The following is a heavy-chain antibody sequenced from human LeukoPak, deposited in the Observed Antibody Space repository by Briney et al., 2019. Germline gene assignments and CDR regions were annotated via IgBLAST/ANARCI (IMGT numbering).Heavy chain of an antibody. Sequence: SVKVSCKASGGTFSSYAISWVRQAPGQGLEWMGGIIPIFGTANYAQKFQGRVTITADESTSTAYMELSSLRSEDAAVYYCAREGRTYYDFWSGQYFDYWGQGTLVTVSS. D-gene: IGHD3-3*01. CDR1: GGTFSSYA. J-gene: IGHJ4*02. CDR2: IIPIFGTA. CDR3: AREGRTYYDFWSGQYFDY. V-gene: IGHV1-69*13.